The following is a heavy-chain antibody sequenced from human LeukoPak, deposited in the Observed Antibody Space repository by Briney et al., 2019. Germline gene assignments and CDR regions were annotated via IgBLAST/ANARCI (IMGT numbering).Heavy chain of an antibody. V-gene: IGHV3-30*18. J-gene: IGHJ4*02. D-gene: IGHD6-19*01. CDR2: ISYHGGDT. CDR3: AKDLAGLQWLAPCFDY. CDR1: GFTFSSYG. Sequence: GGSLRLSCAASGFTFSSYGMHWVRQAPGKGLEWVAVISYHGGDTFYADSVKGRFTISRDNSKNTLYLQMNSLRVEDTAVYYCAKDLAGLQWLAPCFDYWGQGTLVIVSS.